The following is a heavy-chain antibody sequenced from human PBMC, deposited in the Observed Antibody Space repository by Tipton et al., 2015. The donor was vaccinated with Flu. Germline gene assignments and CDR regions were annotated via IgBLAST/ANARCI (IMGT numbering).Heavy chain of an antibody. CDR1: GGSISSSSYY. J-gene: IGHJ3*02. Sequence: TLSLTCTVSGGSISSSSYYWGWIRQPPGKGLEWIGSIYHSGSTYYNPSLKSRVTISVDTAKNQFSLKLSSVTAADTAVYYCAREWGDAFDIWGQGTMVTVSS. CDR3: AREWGDAFDI. CDR2: IYHSGST. V-gene: IGHV4-39*07. D-gene: IGHD3-16*01.